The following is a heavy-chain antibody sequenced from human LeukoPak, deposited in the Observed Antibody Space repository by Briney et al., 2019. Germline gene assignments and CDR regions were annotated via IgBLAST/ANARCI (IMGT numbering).Heavy chain of an antibody. J-gene: IGHJ1*01. CDR1: GLTFSDYY. Sequence: GGSLRLSCAASGLTFSDYYMSWIRQAPGKGLEWVSYISSSSSYTNYADSVKGRFTISRDDAKNSLYLQMNSLRAEVTAVYYCARGHYELWYWGQGTLVTVSS. V-gene: IGHV3-11*06. CDR3: ARGHYELWY. CDR2: ISSSSSYT. D-gene: IGHD3-16*01.